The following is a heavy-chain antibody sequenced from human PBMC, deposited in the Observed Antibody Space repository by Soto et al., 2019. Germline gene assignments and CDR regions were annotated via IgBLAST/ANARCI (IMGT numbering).Heavy chain of an antibody. CDR3: ARVPGYSSPYYGMDV. D-gene: IGHD6-13*01. J-gene: IGHJ6*02. V-gene: IGHV4-30-4*01. CDR2: IYYSGST. CDR1: RGSISSGDYY. Sequence: KTSETLSLTCTVSRGSISSGDYYWSWIRQPPGKGLEWIGYIYYSGSTYYNPSLKSRVTISVDTSKNQFSLKLSSATAADTAVYYCARVPGYSSPYYGMDVWGQGTTVTVSS.